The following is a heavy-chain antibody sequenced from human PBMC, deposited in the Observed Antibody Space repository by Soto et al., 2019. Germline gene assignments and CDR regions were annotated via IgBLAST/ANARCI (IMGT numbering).Heavy chain of an antibody. J-gene: IGHJ4*02. V-gene: IGHV3-48*03. CDR1: GFTFSTYE. Sequence: EVQLVESGGGLVQPRGSLRLSCAVSGFTFSTYEMNWVRQAPGKGLEWVSYISRSGTTTYYADSVKGRFTISRDNAKNSLYLQMNSLRAEDTAHYYCARFDGASRGYWGQGTLVTVSS. CDR2: ISRSGTTT. CDR3: ARFDGASRGY. D-gene: IGHD1-26*01.